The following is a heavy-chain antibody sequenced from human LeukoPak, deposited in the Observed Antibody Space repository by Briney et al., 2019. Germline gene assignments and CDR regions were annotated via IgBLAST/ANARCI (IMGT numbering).Heavy chain of an antibody. CDR2: IIPIFGTA. V-gene: IGHV1-69*13. J-gene: IGHJ5*02. D-gene: IGHD3-3*01. CDR3: ARVPIFGVVTLNWFDP. CDR1: GGTFSSYA. Sequence: SVKVCCKASGGTFSSYAISWVRQAPGQGLEWMGGIIPIFGTANYAQKFQGRVTITADESTSTAYMELSSLRSEDTAVYYCARVPIFGVVTLNWFDPWGQGTLVTVSS.